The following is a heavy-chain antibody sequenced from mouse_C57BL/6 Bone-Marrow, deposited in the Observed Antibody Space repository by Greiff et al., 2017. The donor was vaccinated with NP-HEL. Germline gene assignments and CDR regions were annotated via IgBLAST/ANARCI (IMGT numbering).Heavy chain of an antibody. Sequence: EVHLVESGGGLVQPGGSLSLSCAASGFTFTDYYMSWVRQPPGKALEWLGFIRNKANGYTTEYSASVKGRFTISRDNSRSILYLQMNALRAEDSANYYCARSDSSASFAYWGQGTLVTVSA. D-gene: IGHD3-2*02. CDR3: ARSDSSASFAY. J-gene: IGHJ3*01. CDR1: GFTFTDYY. CDR2: IRNKANGYTT. V-gene: IGHV7-3*01.